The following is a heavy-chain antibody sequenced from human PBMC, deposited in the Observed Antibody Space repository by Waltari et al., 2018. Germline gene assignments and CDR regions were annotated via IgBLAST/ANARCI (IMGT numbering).Heavy chain of an antibody. CDR3: ARTRGDRYYYYYGMDV. J-gene: IGHJ6*02. Sequence: QVQLQESGPGLVKPSETLSLTCTVSGGSISSYYWSWIRQPPGKGLEWIGYIYYSGRTNYNPARRSRVTISVDTSKNQFSLKRSSVTAADTAVYYCARTRGDRYYYYYGMDVWGQGTTVTVSS. CDR2: IYYSGRT. D-gene: IGHD2-21*02. V-gene: IGHV4-59*01. CDR1: GGSISSYY.